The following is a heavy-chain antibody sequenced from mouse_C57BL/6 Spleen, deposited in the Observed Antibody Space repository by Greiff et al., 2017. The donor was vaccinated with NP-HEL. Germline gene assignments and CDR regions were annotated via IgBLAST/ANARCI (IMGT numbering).Heavy chain of an antibody. CDR1: GFTFSDYG. CDR3: ARGRLPAWFAY. J-gene: IGHJ3*01. Sequence: EVQRVESGGGLVKPGGSLKLSCAASGFTFSDYGMHWVRQAPEKGLEWVAYISSGSSTIYYADTVKGRFTISRDNAKNTLFLQMTSLRSEDTAMYYCARGRLPAWFAYWGQGTLVTVSA. D-gene: IGHD2-4*01. V-gene: IGHV5-17*01. CDR2: ISSGSSTI.